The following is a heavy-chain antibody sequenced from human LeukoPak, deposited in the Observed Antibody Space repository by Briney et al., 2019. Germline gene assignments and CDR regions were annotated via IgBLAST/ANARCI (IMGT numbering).Heavy chain of an antibody. CDR2: IRNDGSIQ. J-gene: IGHJ4*02. CDR1: GFNFNRFG. Sequence: GGSLRLSCAASGFNFNRFGMHWVRQAPGKGLEWVAHIRNDGSIQAYAASVKGRFTISRDNFKNTLYLQMIGLRDEDTALYYCVKEEPGTFPGAYWGQGTLVTVSS. V-gene: IGHV3-30*02. D-gene: IGHD1/OR15-1a*01. CDR3: VKEEPGTFPGAY.